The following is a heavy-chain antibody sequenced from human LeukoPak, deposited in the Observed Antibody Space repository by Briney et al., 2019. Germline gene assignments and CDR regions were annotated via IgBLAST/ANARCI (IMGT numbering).Heavy chain of an antibody. CDR2: IDGTGGTT. J-gene: IGHJ4*02. CDR1: GFTFTRNA. Sequence: GGTLRLSCAASGFTFTRNAMAWVRQAPGKGLEWVSAIDGTGGTTFYADSVKGRVTISRVQSTNTVYLQMNSLRADDTAVYYCARVGGSSYNYWGQGTLVTVSS. CDR3: ARVGGSSYNY. V-gene: IGHV3-23*01. D-gene: IGHD1-26*01.